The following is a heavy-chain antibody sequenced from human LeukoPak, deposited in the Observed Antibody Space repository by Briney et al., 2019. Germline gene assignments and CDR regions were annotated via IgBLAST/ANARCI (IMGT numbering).Heavy chain of an antibody. CDR1: GYTFTSYG. D-gene: IGHD3-16*02. CDR2: ISAYNGNT. Sequence: ASVKVSCKASGYTFTSYGISWVRQAPGQGLEWMGWISAYNGNTNYAQKLQGRVTMTTDTSTSTAHMELRSLRSDDTAVYYCARDLGPTYYDYVWGSYRLDYWGQGTLVTVSS. CDR3: ARDLGPTYYDYVWGSYRLDY. J-gene: IGHJ4*02. V-gene: IGHV1-18*01.